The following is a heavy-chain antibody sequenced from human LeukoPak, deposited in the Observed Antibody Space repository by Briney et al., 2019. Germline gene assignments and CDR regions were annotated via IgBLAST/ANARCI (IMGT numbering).Heavy chain of an antibody. CDR2: IIGSGFST. J-gene: IGHJ3*02. Sequence: TGGSLRLSCAASGFTFSNYGMSWVRQAPGKGLEWVSCIIGSGFSTFYADSVKGRFTISRDNSKNTLYLQMSSLRPEDTAVYYCVKVGSPATVIYAFDIWGQGTMVTVST. CDR3: VKVGSPATVIYAFDI. V-gene: IGHV3-23*01. D-gene: IGHD4-17*01. CDR1: GFTFSNYG.